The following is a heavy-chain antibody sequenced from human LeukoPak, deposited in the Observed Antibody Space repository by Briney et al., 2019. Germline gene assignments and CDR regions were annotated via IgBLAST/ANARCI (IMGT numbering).Heavy chain of an antibody. Sequence: GGSLRLSCAASGFTFSSYGMHWVRQAPGKRLEWVAFIRYDGSNKYYADSVKGRFTISRDNSKNTLYLQMNSLRAEDTAVYYCANVRGGDAYTPFDYWGQGTLVTLSS. D-gene: IGHD5-24*01. CDR1: GFTFSSYG. V-gene: IGHV3-30*02. J-gene: IGHJ4*02. CDR2: IRYDGSNK. CDR3: ANVRGGDAYTPFDY.